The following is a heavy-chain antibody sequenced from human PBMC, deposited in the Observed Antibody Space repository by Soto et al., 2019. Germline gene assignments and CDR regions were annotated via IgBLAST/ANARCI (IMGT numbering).Heavy chain of an antibody. CDR1: GFTFSIYS. J-gene: IGHJ4*02. Sequence: GGSLRLSCAASGFTFSIYSMNWVRQAPGKGLEWVSCIMPGGSHIFYADSVKGRFTISRDNSKNTLYLQMNSLRAEDTAVYYCAKRIAAAGTHYYFDYWGQGALVTVSS. CDR3: AKRIAAAGTHYYFDY. V-gene: IGHV3-21*04. CDR2: IMPGGSHI. D-gene: IGHD6-13*01.